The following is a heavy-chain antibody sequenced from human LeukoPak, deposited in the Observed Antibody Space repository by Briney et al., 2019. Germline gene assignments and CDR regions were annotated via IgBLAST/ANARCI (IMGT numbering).Heavy chain of an antibody. V-gene: IGHV3-23*01. D-gene: IGHD5-18*01. J-gene: IGHJ4*02. CDR1: GITFSNYA. CDR2: ISGSAHKI. CDR3: AGRPTGYSSGYIH. Sequence: GVSLRLSCVASGITFSNYAVSWVRQAPEKGLDWVSVISGSAHKIRYADSVKGRFAISRDNSENIVYLQMNNLRVEDTAVYYCAGRPTGYSSGYIHWGQGTLVTVSS.